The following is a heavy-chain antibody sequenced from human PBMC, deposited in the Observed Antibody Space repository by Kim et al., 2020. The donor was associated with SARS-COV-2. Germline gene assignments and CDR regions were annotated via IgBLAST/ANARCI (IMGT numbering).Heavy chain of an antibody. J-gene: IGHJ4*02. CDR1: GGSISISNYH. CDR2: IYYSGST. Sequence: SETLSLTCTVSGGSISISNYHWGWIRQPSGKGLEWIGSIYYSGSTYYNPSLKSRVTISVDTSKNQFSLKLSSVTAADTAVYYCARLWYGGDRRIGYWGQGTLVTVSS. D-gene: IGHD4-17*01. CDR3: ARLWYGGDRRIGY. V-gene: IGHV4-39*01.